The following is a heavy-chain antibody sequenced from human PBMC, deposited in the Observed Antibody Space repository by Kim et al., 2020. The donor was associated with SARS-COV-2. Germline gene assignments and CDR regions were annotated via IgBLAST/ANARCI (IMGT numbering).Heavy chain of an antibody. CDR2: ISSNGGST. CDR1: GFTFSSYA. J-gene: IGHJ4*02. CDR3: VKGGVYCSGGSCYSYFDY. Sequence: GGSLRLSCSASGFTFSSYAMHWVRQAPGKGLEYVSAISSNGGSTYYADSVKGRFTISRDNSKNTLYLQMSSLRAEDTAVYYCVKGGVYCSGGSCYSYFDYWGQGTLVTVSS. D-gene: IGHD2-15*01. V-gene: IGHV3-64D*06.